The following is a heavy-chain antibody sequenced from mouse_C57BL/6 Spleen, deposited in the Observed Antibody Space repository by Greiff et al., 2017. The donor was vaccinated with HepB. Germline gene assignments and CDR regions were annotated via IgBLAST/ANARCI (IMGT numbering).Heavy chain of an antibody. CDR1: GFSFNTYA. Sequence: EVKLMESGGGLVQPKGSLKLSCAASGFSFNTYAMNWVRQAPGKGLEWVARIRSKSNNYATYYADSVKDRFTISRDDSESMLYLQMNNLKTEDTAMYYCVRPRAYDFYAMDYWGQGTSVTVSS. CDR2: IRSKSNNYAT. J-gene: IGHJ4*01. CDR3: VRPRAYDFYAMDY. V-gene: IGHV10-1*01. D-gene: IGHD6-5*01.